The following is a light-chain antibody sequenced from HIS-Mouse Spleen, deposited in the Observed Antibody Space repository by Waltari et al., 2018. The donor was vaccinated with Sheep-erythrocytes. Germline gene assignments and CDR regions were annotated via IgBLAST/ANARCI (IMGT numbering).Light chain of an antibody. J-gene: IGLJ1*01. CDR1: SSDVGGYNY. Sequence: QSALTQPRSVSGSPGQSVTISCTGTSSDVGGYNYVSWYQQHPGKAPKLMIYAVSKPRSGVPDRFSGSKSGNTASLTISGLQAEDEADYYCCSYAGSYNHVFATGTKVTVL. V-gene: IGLV2-11*01. CDR3: CSYAGSYNHV. CDR2: AVS.